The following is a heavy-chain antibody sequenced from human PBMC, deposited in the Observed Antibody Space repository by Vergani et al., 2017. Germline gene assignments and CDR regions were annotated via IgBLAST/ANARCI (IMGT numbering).Heavy chain of an antibody. D-gene: IGHD2-21*01. V-gene: IGHV3-21*01. J-gene: IGHJ3*02. Sequence: EVQLVESGGGLVKPGGSLRLSCAASGFTFSSYSMNWVRQAPGKGLEWVSSISSSSSYIYYADSVKGRFTISRDNAKNSLYLQMNSLRAEVTAVYYCARDASPVVAFDIWGQGTMVTVSS. CDR2: ISSSSSYI. CDR3: ARDASPVVAFDI. CDR1: GFTFSSYS.